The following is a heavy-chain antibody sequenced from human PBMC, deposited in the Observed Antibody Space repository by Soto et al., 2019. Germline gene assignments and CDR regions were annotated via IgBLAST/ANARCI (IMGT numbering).Heavy chain of an antibody. Sequence: ASVKVSCKASGGTFSSYTISWVRQAPGQGLEWMGRIIPILGIANYAQKFQGRVTITADKSTSTAYMELSSLRSEDTAVYYCARLRFLQWLYYGMDVWGQGTTVTVSS. J-gene: IGHJ6*02. CDR2: IIPILGIA. V-gene: IGHV1-69*02. D-gene: IGHD3-3*01. CDR3: ARLRFLQWLYYGMDV. CDR1: GGTFSSYT.